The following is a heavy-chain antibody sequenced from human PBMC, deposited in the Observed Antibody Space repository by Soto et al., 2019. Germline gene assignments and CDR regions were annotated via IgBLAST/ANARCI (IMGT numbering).Heavy chain of an antibody. CDR3: AKDGETYYYDSSGYSYYYGMDV. CDR1: GFTFSSYA. CDR2: ISGSGGST. D-gene: IGHD3-22*01. J-gene: IGHJ6*02. Sequence: GGSLRLSCAASGFTFSSYAMSWVRQAPGKGLEWVSAISGSGGSTYYADSVKGRFPISRDNSKNTLYLQMNSLRAEDTAVYYCAKDGETYYYDSSGYSYYYGMDVWGQGTTVTVSS. V-gene: IGHV3-23*01.